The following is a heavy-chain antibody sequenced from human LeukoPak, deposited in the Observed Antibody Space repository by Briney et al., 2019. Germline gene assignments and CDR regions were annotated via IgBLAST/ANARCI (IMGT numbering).Heavy chain of an antibody. Sequence: GGSLRLSCAASGFTFSDCWMPWVRQAPGKGLEWVSRINTDGSTINYADSVKGRFTVSRDNAKNTMYLQMNSLRAEDSAVYYCARGTYSSGWYQYFQHWGQGTLVTVSS. CDR3: ARGTYSSGWYQYFQH. CDR1: GFTFSDCW. D-gene: IGHD6-19*01. V-gene: IGHV3-74*01. J-gene: IGHJ1*01. CDR2: INTDGSTI.